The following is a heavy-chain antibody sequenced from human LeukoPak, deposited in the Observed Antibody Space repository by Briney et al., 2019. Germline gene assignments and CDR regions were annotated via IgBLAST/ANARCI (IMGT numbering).Heavy chain of an antibody. CDR1: GYSISSGYY. CDR3: ARLTYVYGSGSYWGAWFDP. Sequence: SETLSLTCTVSGYSISSGYYWGWIRQPPGKGLEWIGSIYHSGSTYYNPSLKSRVTISVDTSKNQFSLKLSSVTAADTAVYYCARLTYVYGSGSYWGAWFDPWGQGTLVTVSS. J-gene: IGHJ5*02. V-gene: IGHV4-38-2*02. CDR2: IYHSGST. D-gene: IGHD3-10*01.